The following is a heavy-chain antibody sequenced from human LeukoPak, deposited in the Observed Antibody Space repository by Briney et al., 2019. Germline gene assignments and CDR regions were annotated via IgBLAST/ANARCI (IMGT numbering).Heavy chain of an antibody. J-gene: IGHJ4*02. CDR1: GYTLTQLF. V-gene: IGHV1-24*01. CDR2: SNHENSET. Sequence: ASVKDSCKVSGYTLTQLFRYWVRQAPGKGLEWMGGSNHENSETIDVQKLQGRVTMTDDTSTDTAYKELSSRRSEDTVMYYCRTDGLELLGHWGQGTLVTVSS. CDR3: RTDGLELLGH. D-gene: IGHD1-7*01.